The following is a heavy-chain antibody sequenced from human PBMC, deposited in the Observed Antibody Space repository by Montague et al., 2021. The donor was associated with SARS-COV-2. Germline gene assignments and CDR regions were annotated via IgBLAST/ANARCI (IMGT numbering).Heavy chain of an antibody. D-gene: IGHD4-11*01. Sequence: SETLSPTCAVSGVSITSTNWGSLVRQPPGKGLEWIGEISYGGIATYNPSLKSRATISMDRSRNLFSLKLSSVTAADTAMYYCAGKVLTVPADYWGQGTLVTVS. V-gene: IGHV4-4*02. CDR3: AGKVLTVPADY. CDR1: GVSITSTNW. J-gene: IGHJ4*02. CDR2: ISYGGIA.